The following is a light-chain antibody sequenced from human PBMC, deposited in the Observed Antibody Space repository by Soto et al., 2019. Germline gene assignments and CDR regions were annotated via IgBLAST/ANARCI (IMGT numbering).Light chain of an antibody. J-gene: IGLJ1*01. V-gene: IGLV3-21*04. CDR3: QVCDSSSDHYV. CDR2: YDS. CDR1: NIGSKS. Sequence: SYELTQPPSVSVATGKTARITCGGNNIGSKSGHWYQQKPGQAPVLVIYYDSDRPSGIPERFSGSNSGNTATLTISRVESGDEADYYCQVCDSSSDHYVFGTGTKVTVL.